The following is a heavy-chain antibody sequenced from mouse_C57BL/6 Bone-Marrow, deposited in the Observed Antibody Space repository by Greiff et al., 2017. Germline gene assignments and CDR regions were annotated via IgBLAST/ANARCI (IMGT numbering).Heavy chain of an antibody. J-gene: IGHJ4*01. V-gene: IGHV1-69*01. CDR1: GYTFTSYW. CDR3: ARGRLYDGYYYYAMDY. CDR2: IDPSDSYT. D-gene: IGHD2-3*01. Sequence: QVQLKQPGAELVMPGASVKLSCKASGYTFTSYWMHWVKQRPGQGLEWIGEIDPSDSYTNYNQKFKGKSTLTVDKSSSTAYMQLSSLTSEDSAVYCCARGRLYDGYYYYAMDYWGQGTSVTVSS.